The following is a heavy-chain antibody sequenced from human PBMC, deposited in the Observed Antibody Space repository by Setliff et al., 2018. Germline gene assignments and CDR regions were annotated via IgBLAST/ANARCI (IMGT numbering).Heavy chain of an antibody. Sequence: SETLSLTCSVSGGSISSSYYWSWIRQPAGKGLEWIGRVYTNGGTDYNPSLKSRATISLDTSKNQLSLKLTSVTATDTAVYYCARDQWVRSPPLSFSYGTDVWGLGTTVTVSS. V-gene: IGHV4-4*07. J-gene: IGHJ6*02. CDR1: GGSISSSYY. D-gene: IGHD2-8*01. CDR3: ARDQWVRSPPLSFSYGTDV. CDR2: VYTNGGT.